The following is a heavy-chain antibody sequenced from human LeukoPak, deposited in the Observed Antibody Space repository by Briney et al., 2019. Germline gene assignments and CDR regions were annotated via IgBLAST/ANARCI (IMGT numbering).Heavy chain of an antibody. D-gene: IGHD4-17*01. V-gene: IGHV1-18*01. J-gene: IGHJ6*03. CDR3: ARGYGDTYYYYYFKDV. CDR2: ISAYNGNT. Sequence: ASVKVSCKASGYTFTSYGISWVRQAPGQGLEWMGWISAYNGNTNYAQKLQGRVTMTTDTSTSTAYMELRSLRSDDTAVYYCARGYGDTYYYYYFKDVWRKGTTVTVSS. CDR1: GYTFTSYG.